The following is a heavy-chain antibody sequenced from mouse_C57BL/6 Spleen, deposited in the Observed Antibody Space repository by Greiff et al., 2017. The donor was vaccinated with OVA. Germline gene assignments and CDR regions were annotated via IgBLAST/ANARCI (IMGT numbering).Heavy chain of an antibody. CDR3: ARSGEIFYYDPYYFDY. Sequence: EVQLVESGPELVKPGASVKISCKASGYSFTDYNMNWVKQSNGKSLEWIGVINPNYGTTSYNQKFKGKATLTVDQSSSTAYMQLNSLTSEDSAVYYCARSGEIFYYDPYYFDYWGQGTTLTVSS. J-gene: IGHJ2*01. V-gene: IGHV1-39*01. D-gene: IGHD2-4*01. CDR2: INPNYGTT. CDR1: GYSFTDYN.